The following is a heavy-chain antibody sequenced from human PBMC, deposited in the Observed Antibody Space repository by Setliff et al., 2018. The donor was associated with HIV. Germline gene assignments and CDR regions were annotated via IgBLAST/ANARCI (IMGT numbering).Heavy chain of an antibody. CDR1: GFRFSNYW. CDR3: AREISFGLAPDDYGGNSGFEYFDY. Sequence: ETLSLSCAASGFRFSNYWMSWVRQAPGKGLEWVANIKHYGSEKHYVDSVEGRFTISRDNAKNSLYLQMNSLRVEDTAVYYCAREISFGLAPDDYGGNSGFEYFDYWGQGTLVTVSS. V-gene: IGHV3-7*01. CDR2: IKHYGSEK. J-gene: IGHJ4*02. D-gene: IGHD4-17*01.